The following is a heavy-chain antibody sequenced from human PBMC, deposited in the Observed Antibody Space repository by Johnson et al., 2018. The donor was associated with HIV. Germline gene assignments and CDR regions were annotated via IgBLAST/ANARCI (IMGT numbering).Heavy chain of an antibody. D-gene: IGHD4-23*01. J-gene: IGHJ3*02. Sequence: QMLLVESGGGVVQPGRSLRLSCAASGFTFSSYGMHWVRQAPGKGLEWVAVISYDGSSKYYADSVKGRFTISRDNSKNTLYLQMNSLRAEDTSVYYCAIVGAMVVTPRGEAFDIWGQGTRVTVSS. CDR2: ISYDGSSK. CDR3: AIVGAMVVTPRGEAFDI. CDR1: GFTFSSYG. V-gene: IGHV3-30*03.